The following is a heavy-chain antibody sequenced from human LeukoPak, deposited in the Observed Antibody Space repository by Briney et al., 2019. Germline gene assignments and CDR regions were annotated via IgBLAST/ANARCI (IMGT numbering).Heavy chain of an antibody. J-gene: IGHJ6*03. Sequence: ASVKVSCKASVYTFTSYGISWVRQAPGQGLEWMGWISAYNGNTNYAQKLQGRVTMTTDTSTSTAYMELRSLRSDDTAVYYCARVEQQLAIYYYYYMDVWGKGTTVTVSS. V-gene: IGHV1-18*01. CDR1: VYTFTSYG. CDR2: ISAYNGNT. CDR3: ARVEQQLAIYYYYYMDV. D-gene: IGHD6-13*01.